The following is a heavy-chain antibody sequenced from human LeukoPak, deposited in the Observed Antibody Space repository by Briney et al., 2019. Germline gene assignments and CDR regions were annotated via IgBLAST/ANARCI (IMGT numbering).Heavy chain of an antibody. J-gene: IGHJ4*02. CDR3: ARGLYYYDSSGLHFYFDY. Sequence: SETLSLTCAVYGGSFSGYYWSWIRQPPGKGLEWIGEINHSGSTNYNPSLKSRVTISVDTSKNQFSLKLSSVTAADTAVYYCARGLYYYDSSGLHFYFDYWGQGTLVTVSS. V-gene: IGHV4-34*01. D-gene: IGHD3-22*01. CDR2: INHSGST. CDR1: GGSFSGYY.